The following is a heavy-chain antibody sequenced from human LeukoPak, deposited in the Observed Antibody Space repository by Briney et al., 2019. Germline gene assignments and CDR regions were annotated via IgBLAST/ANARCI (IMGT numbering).Heavy chain of an antibody. D-gene: IGHD6-13*01. CDR1: GGSISSGGYS. J-gene: IGHJ3*02. V-gene: IGHV4-30-2*01. Sequence: SETLSLTCAVSGGSISSGGYSWSWIRQPPGKDLEWIGYIYHSGSTYYNPSLKSRVTISVDRSKNQFSLKLSSVTAADTAVYYCARDSSSSAFDIWGQGTMVTVSS. CDR3: ARDSSSSAFDI. CDR2: IYHSGST.